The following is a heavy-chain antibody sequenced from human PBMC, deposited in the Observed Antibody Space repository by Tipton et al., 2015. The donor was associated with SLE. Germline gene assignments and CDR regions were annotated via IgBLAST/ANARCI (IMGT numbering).Heavy chain of an antibody. D-gene: IGHD1-26*01. CDR3: ARKGEWELVTFDY. J-gene: IGHJ4*02. CDR1: GGSFSGYY. V-gene: IGHV4-34*01. Sequence: TLSLTCAVYGGSFSGYYWSWIRQPPGKGLEWIGEINHSGSTNYNPSLKSRVTISVDTSKNQSSLKLSSVTAADTAVYYCARKGEWELVTFDYWGQGTLVTVSS. CDR2: INHSGST.